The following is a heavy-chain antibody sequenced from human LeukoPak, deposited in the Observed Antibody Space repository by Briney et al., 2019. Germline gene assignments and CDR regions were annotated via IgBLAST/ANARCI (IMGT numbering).Heavy chain of an antibody. Sequence: GGSLRLSCAASGFTFSNYSMNWVRQAPGKGQEWVSCISSSSSTIYYADSVKGRFTISRDNAKNSLYLQLNSLRVEDTAVYYCARDKRLVRGVIIPPDYWGQGTLVTVSS. D-gene: IGHD3-10*01. V-gene: IGHV3-48*01. J-gene: IGHJ4*02. CDR2: ISSSSSTI. CDR1: GFTFSNYS. CDR3: ARDKRLVRGVIIPPDY.